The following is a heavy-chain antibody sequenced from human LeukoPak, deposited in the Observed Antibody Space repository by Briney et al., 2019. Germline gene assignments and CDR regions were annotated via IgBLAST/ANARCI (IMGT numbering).Heavy chain of an antibody. Sequence: ASVKVSCKASGNTFSGYYMHWVRQAPGQGLEWMGWINPNSGGTNYAQKFQGRVTLTRDMSTSTAYMELTRLTSDDTAVYYCARPYDYKHFDYWGQGTLVTVSS. CDR2: INPNSGGT. CDR1: GNTFSGYY. J-gene: IGHJ4*02. D-gene: IGHD4-11*01. CDR3: ARPYDYKHFDY. V-gene: IGHV1-2*02.